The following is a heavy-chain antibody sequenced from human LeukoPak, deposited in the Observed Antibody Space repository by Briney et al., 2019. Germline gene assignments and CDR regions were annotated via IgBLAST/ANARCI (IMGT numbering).Heavy chain of an antibody. CDR3: AGSSGSYMGGDDY. CDR1: GGSFSGYY. Sequence: SETLSLTCAVYGGSFSGYYWSWIRQPPGKGLEWIGEINHSGSTNYNPSLKSRVTISVDTSKNQFSLKLRSVAAADTAVYYCAGSSGSYMGGDDYSGQGTLVTVSS. CDR2: INHSGST. J-gene: IGHJ4*02. D-gene: IGHD1-26*01. V-gene: IGHV4-34*01.